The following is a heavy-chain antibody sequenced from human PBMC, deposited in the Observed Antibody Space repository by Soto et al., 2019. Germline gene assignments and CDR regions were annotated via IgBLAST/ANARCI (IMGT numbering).Heavy chain of an antibody. D-gene: IGHD3-10*01. J-gene: IGHJ6*02. CDR2: ISGSGGST. V-gene: IGHV3-23*01. CDR3: AKIRPRSTIYYYYGMDV. Sequence: EVQLLESGGGLVQPGGSLRLSCAASGFTFSSYAMSWVRQAPGKGLEWVSAISGSGGSTYYADSVKGRFTISRDNSKNTLFLQMNSLRAEDTAVYYCAKIRPRSTIYYYYGMDVWGQGTTVTVSS. CDR1: GFTFSSYA.